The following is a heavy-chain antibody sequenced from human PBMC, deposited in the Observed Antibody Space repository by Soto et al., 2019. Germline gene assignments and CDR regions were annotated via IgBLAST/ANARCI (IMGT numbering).Heavy chain of an antibody. CDR1: GFTFSSYG. J-gene: IGHJ4*02. D-gene: IGHD6-6*01. CDR3: AKGGPGSSSLDY. Sequence: GGSLRLSCAASGFTFSSYGMHWVRQAPGKGLEWVAVISYGGSNKYYADSVKGRFTISRDNSKNTLYLQMNSLRAEDTAVYYCAKGGPGSSSLDYWGQGTLVTVSS. CDR2: ISYGGSNK. V-gene: IGHV3-30*18.